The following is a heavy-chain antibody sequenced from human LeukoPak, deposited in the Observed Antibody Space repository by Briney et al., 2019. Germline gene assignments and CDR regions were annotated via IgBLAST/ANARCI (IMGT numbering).Heavy chain of an antibody. V-gene: IGHV3-7*01. D-gene: IGHD2-2*01. CDR3: APHCSSASCPDY. J-gene: IGHJ4*02. Sequence: GGSLRLSCAASGFTFDDYGMSWVRQTPGKGLEWVANINQDGSEKYYVDSVKGRFTISRDNARNSLYLQMNSLRTEDTSVYYCAPHCSSASCPDYWGQGTLVTVSS. CDR1: GFTFDDYG. CDR2: INQDGSEK.